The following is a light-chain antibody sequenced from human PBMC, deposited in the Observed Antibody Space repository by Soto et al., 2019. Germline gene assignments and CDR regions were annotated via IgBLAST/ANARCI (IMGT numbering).Light chain of an antibody. V-gene: IGKV3-20*01. CDR2: GAS. CDR1: QSVASRN. CDR3: QQYGNTPWT. Sequence: IVLTQSPGTLSLSPGERATLSCRASQSVASRNLAWYQQKSGQAPRLLIYGASSRATGIPDRFSGSGSGTDFTLTISRLEPEDFAVFYCQQYGNTPWTFGQGTKVEIK. J-gene: IGKJ1*01.